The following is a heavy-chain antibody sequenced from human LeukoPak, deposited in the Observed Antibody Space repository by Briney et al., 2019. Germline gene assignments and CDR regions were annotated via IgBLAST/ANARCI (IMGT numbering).Heavy chain of an antibody. V-gene: IGHV4-30-4*01. CDR3: ARGLGYFDL. CDR1: GGSISSGDYF. Sequence: SQTLSLTCTVSGGSISSGDYFWSWIRQPLGKGLEWIGYIYYSGSTYYNPSLKSRVTISLDTSKNQFSLKLTSVTAADTAVYFCARGLGYFDLWGRGTLVTVSS. J-gene: IGHJ2*01. CDR2: IYYSGST.